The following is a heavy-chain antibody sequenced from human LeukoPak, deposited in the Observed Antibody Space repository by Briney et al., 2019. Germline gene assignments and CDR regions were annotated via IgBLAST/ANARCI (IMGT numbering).Heavy chain of an antibody. CDR2: ISAYNGNT. CDR1: GYSFTSYG. V-gene: IGHV1-18*01. J-gene: IGHJ4*02. Sequence: ASVKVSCKASGYSFTSYGISWVRQAPGQGLEWMGWISAYNGNTNYAQKLQGRVTMTTDTSTSTAYMELRSLRSDDTAVYYCARDRWGSYRGYFDYWGQGTLVTVSS. D-gene: IGHD2-21*01. CDR3: ARDRWGSYRGYFDY.